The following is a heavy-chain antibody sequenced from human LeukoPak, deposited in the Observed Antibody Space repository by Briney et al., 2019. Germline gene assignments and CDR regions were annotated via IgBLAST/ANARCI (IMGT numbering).Heavy chain of an antibody. Sequence: SETLSLTCTVSGGSISSSSYYWGWIRQPPGKGLEWIGSIYYSGSTYYNPSLKSRVTISVDTSKNQFSLKLSSVTAADTAVYYCARVPVNIWENWFDPWGQGTLVTVSS. CDR2: IYYSGST. J-gene: IGHJ5*02. CDR3: ARVPVNIWENWFDP. D-gene: IGHD1-26*01. V-gene: IGHV4-39*07. CDR1: GGSISSSSYY.